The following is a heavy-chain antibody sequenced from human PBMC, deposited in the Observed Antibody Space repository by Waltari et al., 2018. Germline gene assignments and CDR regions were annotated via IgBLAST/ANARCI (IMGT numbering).Heavy chain of an antibody. V-gene: IGHV4-38-2*02. Sequence: QVQLQESGPGLVKPSATLSLTCAVPGSSISRGYSWGWTRPPPGTGLEWIGGIYQSGSTYYNPSLKSRVTISVDTSKNQFSLKLSSVTAADTAVYYCARDGDYGDYVSIPSGMDVWGQGTTVTVSS. CDR1: GSSISRGYS. CDR2: IYQSGST. J-gene: IGHJ6*02. D-gene: IGHD4-17*01. CDR3: ARDGDYGDYVSIPSGMDV.